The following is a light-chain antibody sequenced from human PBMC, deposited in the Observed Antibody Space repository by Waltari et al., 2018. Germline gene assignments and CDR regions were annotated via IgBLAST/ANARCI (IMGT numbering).Light chain of an antibody. CDR1: SSDVGAYNY. V-gene: IGLV2-11*01. CDR3: CSLAGSYTWV. CDR2: DVN. J-gene: IGLJ3*02. Sequence: QSALTQPRSVSGSPGQSVTISCTGTSSDVGAYNYVSWYQQYPGKAPKLMIYDVNKRPSGVPDRCSGSQFGNTASLTISGLQAEDEADYYCCSLAGSYTWVFGGGTKLTVL.